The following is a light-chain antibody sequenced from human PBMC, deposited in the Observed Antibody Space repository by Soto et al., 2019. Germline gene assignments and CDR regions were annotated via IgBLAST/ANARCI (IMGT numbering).Light chain of an antibody. V-gene: IGLV2-18*02. CDR3: SSYTTSNTYV. CDR1: SADVGIYNR. Sequence: QSALTQPPSVSGSSGQSVTISCTGTSADVGIYNRVAWYQQPPGTSPKLVICDVSNRPSGVPDRFSGSKSGSTASLTISGLQAEDEADYYCSSYTTSNTYVFGTGTKLTVL. J-gene: IGLJ1*01. CDR2: DVS.